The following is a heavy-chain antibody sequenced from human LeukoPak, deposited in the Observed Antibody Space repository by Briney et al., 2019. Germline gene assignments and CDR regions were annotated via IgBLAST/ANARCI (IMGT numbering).Heavy chain of an antibody. CDR3: ATSFGYCSSTSCYGTFDY. Sequence: GGSLRLSCAASGFTFSSYAMSWVRQAPGKGLEWVSAISGSGGSTYYADSLKGRFTISRDNSKNTLYLQMNSLRAEDTAVYYCATSFGYCSSTSCYGTFDYWGQGTLVTVSS. CDR1: GFTFSSYA. CDR2: ISGSGGST. D-gene: IGHD2-2*01. J-gene: IGHJ4*02. V-gene: IGHV3-23*01.